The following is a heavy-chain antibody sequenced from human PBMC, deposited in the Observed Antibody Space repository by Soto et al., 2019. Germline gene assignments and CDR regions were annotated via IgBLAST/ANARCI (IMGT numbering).Heavy chain of an antibody. V-gene: IGHV3-64*01. J-gene: IGHJ4*02. CDR2: ISSNGGRT. CDR1: GFTFSSYA. Sequence: GGSLRLSCAASGFTFSSYAMHWVRQAPGKGLEYVSAISSNGGRTYYANSVKGRFTISRDNSKNTLYLQMGSLRAEDMAVYYCARSSSWYYFDYWGQGTLVTVSS. D-gene: IGHD6-13*01. CDR3: ARSSSWYYFDY.